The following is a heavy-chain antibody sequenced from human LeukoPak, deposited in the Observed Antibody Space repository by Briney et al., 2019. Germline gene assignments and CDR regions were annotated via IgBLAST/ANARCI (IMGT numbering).Heavy chain of an antibody. J-gene: IGHJ5*02. CDR3: ARSSGGWDYYDTVPNWFDP. CDR2: IIPIFGTA. V-gene: IGHV1-69*13. D-gene: IGHD3-22*01. CDR1: GGTFSSYA. Sequence: SVKVSCKASGGTFSSYAISWVRQAPGQGLEWMGGIIPIFGTANYAQKFQGRVTITADESTGTAYMELSSLRSEDTAVYYCARSSGGWDYYDTVPNWFDPWGQGTLVTVSS.